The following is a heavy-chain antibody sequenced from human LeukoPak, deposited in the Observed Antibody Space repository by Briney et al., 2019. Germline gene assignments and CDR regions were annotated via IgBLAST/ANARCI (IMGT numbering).Heavy chain of an antibody. D-gene: IGHD3-10*01. V-gene: IGHV3-30*04. CDR1: GFTFSSYA. J-gene: IGHJ4*02. CDR3: ARGAVWGVLTYFDY. Sequence: GGSLRLSCAASGFTFSSYARHWVRQAPGKGLEWVAVISYDGSNKYYADSVKGRFTISRDNSKNTLYLQMNSLRAEDTAVYYCARGAVWGVLTYFDYWGQGTLVTVSS. CDR2: ISYDGSNK.